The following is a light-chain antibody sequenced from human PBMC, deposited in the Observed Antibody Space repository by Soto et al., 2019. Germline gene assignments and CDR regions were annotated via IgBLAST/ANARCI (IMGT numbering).Light chain of an antibody. J-gene: IGLJ2*01. CDR2: DVT. CDR3: SSYTGGSTLEV. Sequence: QSALTQPASVSGSLGQSVTISCTGTSIDVGGYDSVAWYQQHPGKAPKLIIYDVTHRPSGVSERFSGSKSANTASLTISGLQAEDEADYYCSSYTGGSTLEVFGGGTKLTVL. V-gene: IGLV2-14*03. CDR1: SIDVGGYDS.